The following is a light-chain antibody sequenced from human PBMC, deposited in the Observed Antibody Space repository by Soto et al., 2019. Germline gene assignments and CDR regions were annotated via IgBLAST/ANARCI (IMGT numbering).Light chain of an antibody. CDR3: QQYKDWRT. CDR2: GAS. Sequence: IVMTQSPATLSVSPGERATLSCRASQTIDNKLACYQQRPGQAPRLLIYGASIRATGIPARLSGSGSGTECTLTSSGLPTEDIGVYYCQQYKDWRTFGQGNNVDI. J-gene: IGKJ1*01. V-gene: IGKV3-15*01. CDR1: QTIDNK.